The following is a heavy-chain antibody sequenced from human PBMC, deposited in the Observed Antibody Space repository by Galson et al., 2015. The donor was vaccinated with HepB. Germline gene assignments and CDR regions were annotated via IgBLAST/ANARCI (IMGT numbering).Heavy chain of an antibody. V-gene: IGHV3-74*01. CDR3: VRDSGTYPGYYDF. D-gene: IGHD1-26*01. Sequence: APGKGLVWVSLIDPDGTTIDYADSVRGRFSISRDNAKNTMSLQMNSLRVEDMGVYYCVRDSGTYPGYYDFWGQGTLVTVSS. CDR2: IDPDGTTI. J-gene: IGHJ4*02.